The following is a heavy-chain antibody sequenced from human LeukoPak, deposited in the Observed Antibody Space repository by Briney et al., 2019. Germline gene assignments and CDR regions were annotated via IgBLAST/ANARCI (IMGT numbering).Heavy chain of an antibody. D-gene: IGHD3-22*01. CDR1: GFTFSSYA. V-gene: IGHV3-23*01. Sequence: GGSLRLSCAASGFTFSSYAMSWVSQAPGKGLEWVSAISGSGGSTYYADSVKGRFTIPRDNSKNTLYLQMNSLRAEDTAVYYCAKVKLNRYYDSSGYFDYWGQGTLVTVSS. CDR3: AKVKLNRYYDSSGYFDY. CDR2: ISGSGGST. J-gene: IGHJ4*02.